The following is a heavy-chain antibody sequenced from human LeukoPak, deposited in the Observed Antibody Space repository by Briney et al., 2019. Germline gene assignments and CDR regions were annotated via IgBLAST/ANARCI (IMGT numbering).Heavy chain of an antibody. CDR1: GFPFSSYG. J-gene: IGHJ4*02. D-gene: IGHD6-19*01. CDR2: LVYDARS. Sequence: GTSLRLSCAASGFPFSSYGMHWVRQAPGKGLEWVARLVYDARSDYANSVKGRFSISRDDSKNTLLLDMSNLRVEDTALYYCARDLSAAFDFWGQGVPVAVSS. V-gene: IGHV3-33*01. CDR3: ARDLSAAFDF.